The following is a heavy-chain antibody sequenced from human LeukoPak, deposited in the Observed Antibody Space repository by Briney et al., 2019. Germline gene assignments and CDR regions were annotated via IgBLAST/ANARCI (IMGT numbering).Heavy chain of an antibody. CDR1: GGSISSDS. V-gene: IGHV4-59*08. CDR2: IYYSGST. Sequence: PSETLSLTCTVSGGSISSDSWSWIRQPPGKGLEWIGYIYYSGSTNYNPSLKSRVTLSVDTSKNQFSLKLSSVTAADTAVYYCARRRHCSSTSCYVWFGPWGQGTLVTVSS. CDR3: ARRRHCSSTSCYVWFGP. J-gene: IGHJ5*02. D-gene: IGHD2-2*01.